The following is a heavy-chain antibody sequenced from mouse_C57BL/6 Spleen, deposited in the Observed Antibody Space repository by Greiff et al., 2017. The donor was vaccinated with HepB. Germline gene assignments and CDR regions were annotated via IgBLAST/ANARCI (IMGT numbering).Heavy chain of an antibody. CDR1: GYAFSSSW. Sequence: VKLQESGPELVKPGASVKISCKASGYAFSSSWMNWVKQRPGKGLEWIGRIYPGDGDTNYNGKFKGKATLTADKSSSTAYMQLSSLTSEDSAVYFCARGEDYDGYWGQGTTLTVSS. V-gene: IGHV1-82*01. J-gene: IGHJ2*01. CDR3: ARGEDYDGY. CDR2: IYPGDGDT. D-gene: IGHD2-4*01.